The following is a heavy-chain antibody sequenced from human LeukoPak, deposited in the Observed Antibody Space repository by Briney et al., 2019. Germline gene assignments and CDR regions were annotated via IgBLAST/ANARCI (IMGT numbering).Heavy chain of an antibody. Sequence: PGGSLRLSCAGSGFTFSTYGMSWVRQAPNKGLEWLSTISGSGDSTYYADSVKGRSTISRDNSKNTLFLQMNSLRAEDTAIYYCAKWQYYVSGDDYWGQGILVTVSS. CDR1: GFTFSTYG. V-gene: IGHV3-23*01. CDR3: AKWQYYVSGDDY. D-gene: IGHD3-10*01. CDR2: ISGSGDST. J-gene: IGHJ4*02.